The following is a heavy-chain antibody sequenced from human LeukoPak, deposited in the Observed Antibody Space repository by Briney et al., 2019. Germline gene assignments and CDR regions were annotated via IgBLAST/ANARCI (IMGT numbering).Heavy chain of an antibody. V-gene: IGHV4-39*07. D-gene: IGHD3-22*01. Sequence: PSETLSLTCTVSGGSISNYYWGWIRQPPGEGLEWIGSIYYRGNTYYNPSLKSRVTISVDTSKNQFSLKLSSVTAADTAVYFCARGPYSYDSSGAFDIWGQGTMVTVSS. CDR1: GGSISNYY. J-gene: IGHJ3*02. CDR2: IYYRGNT. CDR3: ARGPYSYDSSGAFDI.